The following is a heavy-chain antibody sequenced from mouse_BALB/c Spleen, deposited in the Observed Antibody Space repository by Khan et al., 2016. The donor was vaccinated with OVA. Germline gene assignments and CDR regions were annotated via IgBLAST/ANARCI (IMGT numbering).Heavy chain of an antibody. CDR2: INPSDGDT. J-gene: IGHJ3*01. V-gene: IGHV1S81*02. D-gene: IGHD2-1*01. Sequence: QVQLKESGAELGKTGASVKLSGKASGYSFTNDDMYWVKQRPGQGLEWRGEINPSDGDTNFNEKFKTKATLTVDKSSSTAYMQLSSLTSEDSAVYYCTRSGYGTFAYWGQGTLVTVSA. CDR1: GYSFTNDD. CDR3: TRSGYGTFAY.